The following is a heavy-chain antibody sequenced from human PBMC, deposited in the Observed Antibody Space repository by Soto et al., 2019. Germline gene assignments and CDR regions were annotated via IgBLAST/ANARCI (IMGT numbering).Heavy chain of an antibody. CDR2: LSYEGSEE. D-gene: IGHD6-19*01. Sequence: SLRLSCAASGFNFGVFGMHGVRQAPGKGLEWLSVLSYEGSEEYYADSVRGRFTISRDNSKNTLFLQMDGLRVDDTGVYYCALTRRSSLLEVAGPGFEYWGQGTLVTVSS. J-gene: IGHJ4*02. CDR3: ALTRRSSLLEVAGPGFEY. V-gene: IGHV3-30*03. CDR1: GFNFGVFG.